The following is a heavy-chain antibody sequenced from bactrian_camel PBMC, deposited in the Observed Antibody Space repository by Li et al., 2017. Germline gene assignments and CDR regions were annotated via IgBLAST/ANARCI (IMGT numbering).Heavy chain of an antibody. CDR1: GITFSRHD. Sequence: EVQLVESGGGLVQPGESLRLSCVASGITFSRHDMSWVRQAPGKELEWVAGITSLPSLFRAASYADSVKGRFTISRDNAKDTLYLQMNNLKPEDAAIYTCAARLRVHGGYCLQIRPPPEYQDWGRGTQVTVS. V-gene: IGHV3S40*01. CDR3: AARLRVHGGYCLQIRPPPEYQD. J-gene: IGHJ4*01. D-gene: IGHD2*01. CDR2: ITSLPSLFRAA.